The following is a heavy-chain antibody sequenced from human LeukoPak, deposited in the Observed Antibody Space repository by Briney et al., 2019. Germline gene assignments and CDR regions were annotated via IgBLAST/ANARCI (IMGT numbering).Heavy chain of an antibody. Sequence: GGSLRLSCAASGFTFSSYSMNWVHQAPGKGLEWVSSISSSSSYIYYADSVKGRFTISRDNAKNSLYLQMNSLRAEDTAVYYCARDSQVRGYFDYWGQGTLVTVSS. CDR2: ISSSSSYI. J-gene: IGHJ4*02. D-gene: IGHD3-16*01. CDR1: GFTFSSYS. V-gene: IGHV3-21*01. CDR3: ARDSQVRGYFDY.